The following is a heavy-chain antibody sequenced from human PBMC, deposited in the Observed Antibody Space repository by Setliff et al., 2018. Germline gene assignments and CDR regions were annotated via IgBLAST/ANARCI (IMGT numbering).Heavy chain of an antibody. CDR1: GGSISDYY. Sequence: SETLSLTCTVSGGSISDYYWSWVWQPAGKGLEWIGRIYPSGSTDYNPSLKSRVTISLDRSKNQFSLELSSVTAADTAVYYCARDRPDHYEGAFDIWGQGTMVTVSS. CDR2: IYPSGST. CDR3: ARDRPDHYEGAFDI. J-gene: IGHJ3*02. D-gene: IGHD4-17*01. V-gene: IGHV4-4*07.